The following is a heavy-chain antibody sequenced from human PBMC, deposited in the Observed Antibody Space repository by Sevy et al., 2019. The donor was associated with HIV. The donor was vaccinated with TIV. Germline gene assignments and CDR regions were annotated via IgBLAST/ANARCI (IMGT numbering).Heavy chain of an antibody. J-gene: IGHJ6*02. CDR2: IYYTGST. CDR3: ARPEGLQLNYAMDV. CDR1: GGSISSSSYY. D-gene: IGHD3-3*01. Sequence: SETLSLTCTVSGGSISSSSYYWNWNRQPPGKGLEWIGSIYYTGSTYYKPSLKSRVTISKDTSKNQFSLKLTSVTAADTAVYYCARPEGLQLNYAMDVWGQGTTVTVSS. V-gene: IGHV4-39*01.